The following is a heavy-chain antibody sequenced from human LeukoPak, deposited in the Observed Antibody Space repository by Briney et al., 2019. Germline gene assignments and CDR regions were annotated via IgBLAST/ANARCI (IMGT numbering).Heavy chain of an antibody. Sequence: GASVKVSCKVSGYTLTELSMHWVRQAPGQGLEWMGWINPNNGGTNYAQKFQGRVTMTRDTSISTAYVELSSLTSDDTAVYYCARATKGADWYFDPWGRGTLVTVSS. CDR1: GYTLTELS. D-gene: IGHD1-26*01. V-gene: IGHV1-2*02. CDR3: ARATKGADWYFDP. J-gene: IGHJ2*01. CDR2: INPNNGGT.